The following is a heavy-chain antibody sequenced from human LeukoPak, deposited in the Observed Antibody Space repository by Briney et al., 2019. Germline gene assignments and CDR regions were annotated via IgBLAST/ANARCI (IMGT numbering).Heavy chain of an antibody. V-gene: IGHV5-51*01. D-gene: IGHD1-26*01. Sequence: GESLQISCKGSGYSFTSYWIGWVRQLPGKGLEWMGIIYPGDSDTRYSPSFQGQVTISADKSISTAYLQWSSLKASDTAMYYCARPAIVGAAGGGEFDYWGQGTLVTVSS. CDR2: IYPGDSDT. CDR1: GYSFTSYW. CDR3: ARPAIVGAAGGGEFDY. J-gene: IGHJ4*02.